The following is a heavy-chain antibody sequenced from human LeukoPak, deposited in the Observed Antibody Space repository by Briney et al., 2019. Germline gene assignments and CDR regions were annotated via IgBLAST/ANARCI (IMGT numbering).Heavy chain of an antibody. CDR3: ARPRGGYSSSIFDY. J-gene: IGHJ4*02. CDR2: IIPIFGTA. D-gene: IGHD6-13*01. V-gene: IGHV1-69*13. CDR1: GGTFSSYA. Sequence: SVKVSCKASGGTFSSYAISWVRQAPGQGLEWTGGIIPIFGTANYAQKFQGRVTITADESTSTAYMELSSLRSEDTAVYYCARPRGGYSSSIFDYWGQGTLVTVSS.